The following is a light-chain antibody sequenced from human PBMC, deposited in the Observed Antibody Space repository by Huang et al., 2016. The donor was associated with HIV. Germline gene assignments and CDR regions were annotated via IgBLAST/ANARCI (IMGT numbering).Light chain of an antibody. V-gene: IGKV1-39*01. CDR2: AAS. J-gene: IGKJ4*01. CDR1: QTISTF. Sequence: DIQMTQSPSSLSASVGDRISITCRASQTISTFLNWYQQKPGKAPKLLIYAASNLQSGVSSRFSGTGSGTLFTLTVTGFLPDDFATYFCQQTSSVPLTFGGGTKVEMK. CDR3: QQTSSVPLT.